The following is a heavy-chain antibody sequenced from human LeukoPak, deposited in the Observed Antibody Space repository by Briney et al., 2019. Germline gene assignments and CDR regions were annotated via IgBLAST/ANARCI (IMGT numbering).Heavy chain of an antibody. CDR3: ARAADGIVGATDY. Sequence: SETLSLTCAVYGGSFSGYYWSWLRQPPGKGLEWIGEINHSGSTNYNPSLKSRVAISVDTSKNQFSLKLSSVTAADTAVYYCARAADGIVGATDYWGQGTLVTVSS. J-gene: IGHJ4*02. CDR2: INHSGST. CDR1: GGSFSGYY. D-gene: IGHD1-26*01. V-gene: IGHV4-34*01.